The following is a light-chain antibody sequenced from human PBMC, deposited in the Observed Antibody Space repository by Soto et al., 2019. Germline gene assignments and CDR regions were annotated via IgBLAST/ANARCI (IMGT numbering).Light chain of an antibody. CDR1: SSDVGGYNY. CDR2: DVS. J-gene: IGLJ1*01. V-gene: IGLV2-14*01. Sequence: QSVLTQPASVSGSPGQSITISCTGTSSDVGGYNYVSWYQQHPGKAPKLMIYDVSNRPSGVSNRFSGSKSGNTASLTISGLPAEDEADYYCSSYTSSSTPRYVFGTGTKVTVL. CDR3: SSYTSSSTPRYV.